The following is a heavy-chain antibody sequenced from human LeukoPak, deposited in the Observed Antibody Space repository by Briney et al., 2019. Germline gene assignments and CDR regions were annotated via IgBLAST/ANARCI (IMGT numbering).Heavy chain of an antibody. CDR3: TNSYVVRGGLDY. J-gene: IGHJ4*02. V-gene: IGHV3-30*02. Sequence: GGSLRLSCAASGSTFSSYGMHWVRQAPGKGLEWVAVIWYDGSIKFYVDSVKGRFTISRDNSKNTLYLQMNSLRAEDTAVYYCTNSYVVRGGLDYWGQGTLVTVSS. D-gene: IGHD2-15*01. CDR1: GSTFSSYG. CDR2: IWYDGSIK.